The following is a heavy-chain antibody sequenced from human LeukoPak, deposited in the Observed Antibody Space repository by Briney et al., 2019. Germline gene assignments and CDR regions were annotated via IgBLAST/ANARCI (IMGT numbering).Heavy chain of an antibody. CDR3: VRDQSEFDS. V-gene: IGHV4-59*01. J-gene: IGHJ4*02. Sequence: KSSETLSPTCSVSGGSIKTYYWTWIRQPPGKGLEWIGYIHYSGSTDSNPSLMGRVTISLDTSKSQFSLELRSVTAADTAVYYCVRDQSEFDSWGQGTVVTVSS. CDR1: GGSIKTYY. CDR2: IHYSGST.